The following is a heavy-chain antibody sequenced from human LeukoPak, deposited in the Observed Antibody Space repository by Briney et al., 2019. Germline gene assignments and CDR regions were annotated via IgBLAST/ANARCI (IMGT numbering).Heavy chain of an antibody. J-gene: IGHJ4*02. CDR3: AKKRGSNFGAFDY. Sequence: GGSLRLSCAASGFTFNTYTMNWVRQAPGKGLEWVSYIGGSSGIIDYADSVRGRFTISRDNAKNSLYLQMNSLRAEDTAVYYCAKKRGSNFGAFDYWGQGTLVTVSS. CDR1: GFTFNTYT. CDR2: IGGSSGII. D-gene: IGHD5-18*01. V-gene: IGHV3-48*01.